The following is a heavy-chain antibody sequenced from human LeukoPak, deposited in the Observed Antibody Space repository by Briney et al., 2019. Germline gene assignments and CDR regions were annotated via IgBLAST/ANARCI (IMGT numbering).Heavy chain of an antibody. Sequence: PGGSLRLSCAASGFTFSSYSMNWVRQAPGKGLEWVSSISSGSSYIYYADSVKGRFTISRDNAKNSLYLQMNSLRAEDTAVYYCARETPFNGASFDYWGQGTLVTVSS. V-gene: IGHV3-21*01. D-gene: IGHD4-23*01. J-gene: IGHJ4*02. CDR3: ARETPFNGASFDY. CDR2: ISSGSSYI. CDR1: GFTFSSYS.